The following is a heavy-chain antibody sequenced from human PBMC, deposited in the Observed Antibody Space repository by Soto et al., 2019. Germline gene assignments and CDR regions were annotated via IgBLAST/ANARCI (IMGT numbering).Heavy chain of an antibody. CDR3: ARAGCDGGSCYTLVGLRYGMDV. CDR2: ISYDGNNK. V-gene: IGHV3-30-3*01. D-gene: IGHD2-15*01. CDR1: GFTFSSYA. Sequence: QVQLVESGGGVVQPGRSLRLSCAASGFTFSSYAVYWVRQAPGKGLEWVAVISYDGNNKYYADSVKGRFTISRDNSKNTLYLQMNSVRAEDMAVYYCARAGCDGGSCYTLVGLRYGMDVWGQGTTVTVSS. J-gene: IGHJ6*02.